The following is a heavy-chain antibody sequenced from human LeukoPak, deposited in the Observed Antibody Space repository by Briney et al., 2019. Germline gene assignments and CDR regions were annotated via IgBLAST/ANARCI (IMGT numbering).Heavy chain of an antibody. CDR1: GGTFSSYA. D-gene: IGHD6-19*01. CDR2: IIPIFGTA. J-gene: IGHJ4*02. CDR3: ARAVAGNFDVFDY. Sequence: GASVKVSCKASGGTFSSYAISWVRQAPGQGLEWMGGIIPIFGTANYAQKSQGRVTITTDESTSTAYMELSSLRSEDTAVYYCARAVAGNFDVFDYWGQGTLVTVSS. V-gene: IGHV1-69*05.